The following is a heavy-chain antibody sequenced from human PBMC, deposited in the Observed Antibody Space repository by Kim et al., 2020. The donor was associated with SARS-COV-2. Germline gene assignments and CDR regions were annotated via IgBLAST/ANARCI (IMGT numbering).Heavy chain of an antibody. Sequence: SETLSLTCTVSGGSISSYYWSWIRQPPGKGLEWIGYIYYSGSTNYNPSLKSRVTISVDTSKNQFSLKLSSVTAADTAVYYCAGFELGYCSSTSCGGTPNWGQGTLVTVSS. CDR1: GGSISSYY. V-gene: IGHV4-59*01. J-gene: IGHJ4*02. D-gene: IGHD2-2*01. CDR2: IYYSGST. CDR3: AGFELGYCSSTSCGGTPN.